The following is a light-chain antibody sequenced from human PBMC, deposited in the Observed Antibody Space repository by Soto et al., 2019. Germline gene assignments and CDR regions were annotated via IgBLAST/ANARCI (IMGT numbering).Light chain of an antibody. CDR2: GAS. J-gene: IGKJ5*01. Sequence: EVGLTRSPGTLSLSPGERAPLSCRASQSVSSSYLAWYQQKPGQAPRLLIYGASSRATGIPDRFSGSGSGTDFTLTISRLEPEDFAVYYCQQRSNWPPGTFGQGTRLEIK. V-gene: IGKV3D-20*02. CDR1: QSVSSSY. CDR3: QQRSNWPPGT.